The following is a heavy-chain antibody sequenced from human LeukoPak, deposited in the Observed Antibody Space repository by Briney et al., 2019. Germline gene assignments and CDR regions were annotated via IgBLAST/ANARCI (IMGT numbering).Heavy chain of an antibody. D-gene: IGHD6-19*01. CDR3: VTKDPYTSGWNY. Sequence: PGGSLRLSCAASGFTVSSNYMSWVRQAPGKGLEWVSVIYSGGSTYYADSVKGRFTISRDNAKNSLYLQMNSLRAEDTAVYYCVTKDPYTSGWNYWGQGTLVSVSS. V-gene: IGHV3-66*01. CDR2: IYSGGST. J-gene: IGHJ4*02. CDR1: GFTVSSNY.